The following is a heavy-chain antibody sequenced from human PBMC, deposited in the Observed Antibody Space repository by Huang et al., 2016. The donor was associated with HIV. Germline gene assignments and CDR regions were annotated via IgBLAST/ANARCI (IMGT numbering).Heavy chain of an antibody. V-gene: IGHV4-39*02. CDR3: ARLPGSITMIRGVITDPY. D-gene: IGHD3-10*01. J-gene: IGHJ4*02. CDR2: IYYRGST. Sequence: QLQLQESGPGLVKPSETLSLTCTVSGGSIRSDNYYWGGIRQPPGKGLEGIGSIYYRGSTYYNPSHKRRVTITVDTSKNHFSLRRRSVTAADTAVYYCARLPGSITMIRGVITDPYWGQGTLVTVSS. CDR1: GGSIRSDNYY.